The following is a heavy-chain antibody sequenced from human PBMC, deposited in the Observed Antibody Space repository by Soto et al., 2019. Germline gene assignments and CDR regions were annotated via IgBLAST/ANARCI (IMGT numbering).Heavy chain of an antibody. D-gene: IGHD6-19*01. CDR1: GGTFSSYA. Sequence: QVQLVQSGAEVKKPGSSVKVSCKASGGTFSSYAISWVRQAPGQGLEWMGGIIPIFGTANYAQKFQGRVPITADEFTSRAYMELSSLRLEDTAVYYCARGAQWLARRFDYWGQGTLVTVSS. J-gene: IGHJ4*02. CDR3: ARGAQWLARRFDY. V-gene: IGHV1-69*12. CDR2: IIPIFGTA.